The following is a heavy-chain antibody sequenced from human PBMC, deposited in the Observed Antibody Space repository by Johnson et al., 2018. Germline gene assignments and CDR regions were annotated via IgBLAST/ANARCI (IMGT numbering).Heavy chain of an antibody. CDR3: ARDWGGSGSYLFAFDI. J-gene: IGHJ3*02. CDR2: ISYDGRNK. D-gene: IGHD1-26*01. Sequence: QVQLVQSGGGVVQXGRSLRVSCAASGFTFSSYGMHWVRQAPGKGLEWVAVISYDGRNKYYADSVKGRFTISRDNSKNTLYLQMNSLRAEDTAVYYCARDWGGSGSYLFAFDIWGQGTMVTVSS. V-gene: IGHV3-30*03. CDR1: GFTFSSYG.